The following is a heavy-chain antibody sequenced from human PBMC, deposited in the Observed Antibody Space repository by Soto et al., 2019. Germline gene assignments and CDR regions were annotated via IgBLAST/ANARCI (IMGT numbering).Heavy chain of an antibody. CDR3: ARCSGWYGQCYFDC. CDR2: LYSDGRT. D-gene: IGHD6-13*01. CDR1: GFIVSSSY. J-gene: IGHJ4*02. V-gene: IGHV3-53*02. Sequence: DVQLVETGGGLIQPGGSLRLSCAASGFIVSSSYMSWVRQAPGKGLERVSVLYSDGRTYYADSVKGRFTISRDNSKNTLYLQMNSLSAEDTAVYYCARCSGWYGQCYFDCWGQGTLVTVSS.